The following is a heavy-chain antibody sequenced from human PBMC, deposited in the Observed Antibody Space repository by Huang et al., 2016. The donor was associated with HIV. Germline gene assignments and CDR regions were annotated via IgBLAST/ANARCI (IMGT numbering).Heavy chain of an antibody. Sequence: EVQLVQSGAVVKKPGESLKISCKGSGYTFNGYWIGWVRQMPGRCLEWMGIISPGDSDTTYSPSVQGQVTISADKSISTAYLQWSGLKASDTAMYYCARQGVGDFVVEPTGLGAFDIWGQGTMVTVSS. V-gene: IGHV5-51*01. CDR1: GYTFNGYW. J-gene: IGHJ3*02. CDR2: ISPGDSDT. D-gene: IGHD2-2*01. CDR3: ARQGVGDFVVEPTGLGAFDI.